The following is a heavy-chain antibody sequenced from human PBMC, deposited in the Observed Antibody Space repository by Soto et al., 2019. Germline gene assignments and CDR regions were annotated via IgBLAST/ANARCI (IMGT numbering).Heavy chain of an antibody. Sequence: EVPLVESGGGLVKPGGSLRLSCAASGFTFSNAWMNWVRQAPGKGLEWVGRIKSETDGGTTEYAAPVKGRFTIARDDSKDTLYLQMNSLKTGDTAVYYCTTNYYSNYGMDVWGQGTTVTVSS. D-gene: IGHD4-4*01. CDR1: GFTFSNAW. CDR2: IKSETDGGTT. J-gene: IGHJ6*02. V-gene: IGHV3-15*07. CDR3: TTNYYSNYGMDV.